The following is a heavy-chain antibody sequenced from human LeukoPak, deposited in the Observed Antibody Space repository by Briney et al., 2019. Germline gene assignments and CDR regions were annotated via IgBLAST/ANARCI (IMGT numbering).Heavy chain of an antibody. J-gene: IGHJ6*02. Sequence: PGRSLRLSCAASGITFSASGVHWVRQAPGKGLEWVSVIWFDGSNKYYGDSVKGRFTISRDNSKNTLFLQMNSLRPEDTAVYYCASLRSGPRYGMDVWGQGTTVAVSS. V-gene: IGHV3-33*01. CDR2: IWFDGSNK. D-gene: IGHD6-25*01. CDR3: ASLRSGPRYGMDV. CDR1: GITFSASG.